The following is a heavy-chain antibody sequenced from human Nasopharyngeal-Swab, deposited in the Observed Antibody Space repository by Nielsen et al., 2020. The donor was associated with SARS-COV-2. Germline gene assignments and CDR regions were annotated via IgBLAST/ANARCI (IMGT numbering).Heavy chain of an antibody. D-gene: IGHD2-2*01. Sequence: SETLSLTCAVYGGSFSGYYWSWLRQLPGKGLEWIGEINHSGSTNYNPSLKSRVTISVDTSKNQFSLKLSSVTAADTAVYYCARDPASHVPAYYYYYGMDVWGQGTTVTVSS. CDR1: GGSFSGYY. CDR2: INHSGST. CDR3: ARDPASHVPAYYYYYGMDV. V-gene: IGHV4-34*01. J-gene: IGHJ6*02.